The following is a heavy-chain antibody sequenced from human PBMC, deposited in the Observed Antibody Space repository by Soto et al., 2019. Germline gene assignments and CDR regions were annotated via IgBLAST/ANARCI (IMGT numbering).Heavy chain of an antibody. J-gene: IGHJ3*02. D-gene: IGHD5-12*01. V-gene: IGHV3-66*01. Sequence: HPGGALRLSCAASGFTVSSNYMSWVRQAPGKGLEWVSVIYSGGSTYYADSVKGRFTISRDNSKNTLYLQMNSLRAEDTAVYYCARDLGYSGLHDAFDIWGQGTMVTVSS. CDR1: GFTVSSNY. CDR3: ARDLGYSGLHDAFDI. CDR2: IYSGGST.